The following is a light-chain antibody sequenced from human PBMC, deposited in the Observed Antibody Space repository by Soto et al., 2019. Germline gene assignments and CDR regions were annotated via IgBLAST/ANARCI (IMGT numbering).Light chain of an antibody. CDR1: QSPLYSDGNTY. CDR3: MQGTYWPYT. CDR2: KVS. V-gene: IGKV2-30*01. Sequence: DVVMTQSPLSLPVTLGQPASISCRSSQSPLYSDGNTYLSWFQQRPGQSPRRLIYKVSIRDSGVPDRFSGSGSGTDFTLKISRVEAEDVGVYYCMQGTYWPYTFGQGTNLEIK. J-gene: IGKJ2*01.